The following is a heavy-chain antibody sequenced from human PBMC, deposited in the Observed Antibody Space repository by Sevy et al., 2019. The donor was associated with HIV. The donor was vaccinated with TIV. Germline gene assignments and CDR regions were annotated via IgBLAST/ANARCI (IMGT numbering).Heavy chain of an antibody. J-gene: IGHJ3*02. D-gene: IGHD3-16*02. CDR1: GFTFSSYA. Sequence: GGSLRLSCAASGFTFSSYAMHWVRQAPGKGLEWVAVISYDGSNKYYADSVKGRFTISRDNSKNTLYLQMNSLGAEETAVYYCARSRDVWGSYRNDAFDIWGQGTMVTVSS. V-gene: IGHV3-30-3*01. CDR2: ISYDGSNK. CDR3: ARSRDVWGSYRNDAFDI.